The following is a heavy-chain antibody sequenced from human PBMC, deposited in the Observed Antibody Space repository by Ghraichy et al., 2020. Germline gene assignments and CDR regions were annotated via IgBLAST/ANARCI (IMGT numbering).Heavy chain of an antibody. CDR3: ARGESDYGDHIINWFDP. Sequence: ESLNISCTVSGYSISSGYYWGWIRQPPGKGLEWIGSIYHSGSTYYNPSLKSRVTISVDTSKNQFSLKLSSVTAADTAVYYCARGESDYGDHIINWFDPWGQGTLVTVSS. D-gene: IGHD4-17*01. J-gene: IGHJ5*02. CDR1: GYSISSGYY. V-gene: IGHV4-38-2*02. CDR2: IYHSGST.